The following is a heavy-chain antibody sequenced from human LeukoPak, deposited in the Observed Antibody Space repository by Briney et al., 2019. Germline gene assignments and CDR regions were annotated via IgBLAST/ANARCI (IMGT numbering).Heavy chain of an antibody. CDR1: GFTFSSYA. CDR2: ISGSGGST. Sequence: GGFLRLSCAASGFTFSSYAMSWVRQAPGKGLEWVSAISGSGGSTYYADSVKGRFTISRDNSKNTLYLQMNSLRAEDTAVYYCAKPMGFHSSGWYLFRYWGQGTLVTVSS. V-gene: IGHV3-23*01. J-gene: IGHJ4*02. CDR3: AKPMGFHSSGWYLFRY. D-gene: IGHD6-19*01.